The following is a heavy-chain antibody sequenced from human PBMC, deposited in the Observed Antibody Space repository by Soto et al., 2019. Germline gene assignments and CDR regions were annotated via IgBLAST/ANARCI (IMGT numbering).Heavy chain of an antibody. CDR3: ARVVGALGHWFDP. V-gene: IGHV1-18*01. CDR2: ISAYNYNT. D-gene: IGHD1-26*01. Sequence: ASVKVSCKASGYTFTSYGLSWVRQAPGQGLEWMGRISAYNYNTNYAQKLQGRVTMTTDTSTSTAHMELRSLRSDDTAVYYCARVVGALGHWFDPWGQGTLVTVSS. CDR1: GYTFTSYG. J-gene: IGHJ5*02.